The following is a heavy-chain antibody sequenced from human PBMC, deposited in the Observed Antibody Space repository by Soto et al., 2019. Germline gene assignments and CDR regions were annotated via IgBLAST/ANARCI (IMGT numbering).Heavy chain of an antibody. D-gene: IGHD1-20*01. CDR1: GFNFIPFS. V-gene: IGHV3-21*01. CDR3: VRDAYNRDAFDI. CDR2: IIASSSSI. J-gene: IGHJ3*02. Sequence: DVQLVESGGGLVKPGGSLRLSCAASGFNFIPFSMNWVRQVPGKGLEWVSSIIASSSSIYYAESVKGRFTVSRDNAKNSLYLQMNSLTAEDTALYYCVRDAYNRDAFDIWGQGTTVTVSS.